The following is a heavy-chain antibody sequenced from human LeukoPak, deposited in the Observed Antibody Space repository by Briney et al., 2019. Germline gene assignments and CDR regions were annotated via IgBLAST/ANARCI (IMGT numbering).Heavy chain of an antibody. D-gene: IGHD3-9*01. V-gene: IGHV3-48*03. CDR2: ISSSGSTI. CDR3: ARGEAYVLRHFERGGYGMDV. Sequence: PGGSLRLSCAASGFTFSSYEMNWVRQAPGKGLEWVSYISSSGSTIYYADSVKGRFTISRDNAKNSLYLQMNSLRAEDTAVYYCARGEAYVLRHFERGGYGMDVWGKGTTVTVSS. J-gene: IGHJ6*04. CDR1: GFTFSSYE.